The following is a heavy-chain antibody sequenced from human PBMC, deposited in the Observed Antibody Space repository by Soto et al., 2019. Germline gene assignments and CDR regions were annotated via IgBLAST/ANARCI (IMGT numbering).Heavy chain of an antibody. Sequence: EVQLVESGGGLVQPGGSLRLSCAASGFSCSSHWMSWVRQAPGKGLEWVANVNQDGSEKYYMNSVRGRFIISRDNAKNSLFLQMHSLRDEDTAVYYCVRYHPTSGLYFDYWGQGTLITFSS. CDR1: GFSCSSHW. CDR3: VRYHPTSGLYFDY. J-gene: IGHJ4*02. CDR2: VNQDGSEK. D-gene: IGHD2-8*02. V-gene: IGHV3-7*04.